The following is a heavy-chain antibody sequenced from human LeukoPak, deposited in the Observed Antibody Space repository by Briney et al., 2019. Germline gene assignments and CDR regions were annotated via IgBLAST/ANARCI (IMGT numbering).Heavy chain of an antibody. CDR1: GYTFTDSY. V-gene: IGHV1-2*02. Sequence: ASVKVSCKASGYTFTDSYIHWVRQAPGQGLEWIGWINPNGGETIYAQKLQGSVTMTRDTSINTAYMELNGLRSDDTAVYFCARTRGHHATMAYFDYWGQGTLVTVSS. J-gene: IGHJ4*02. D-gene: IGHD3-10*01. CDR2: INPNGGET. CDR3: ARTRGHHATMAYFDY.